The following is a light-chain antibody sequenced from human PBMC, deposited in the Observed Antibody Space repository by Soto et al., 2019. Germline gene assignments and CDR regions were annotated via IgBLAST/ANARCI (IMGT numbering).Light chain of an antibody. CDR2: STS. J-gene: IGLJ3*02. CDR3: LLYCGDAQRWV. CDR1: TGAVTSSYY. V-gene: IGLV7-43*01. Sequence: QAVVTQEPSLTVSPGGTVILTCASSTGAVTSSYYPNWFQQKPGQAPRALIHSTSDKHSWTPARFSGSLLGGKAALTLSGVQPEDEAEYYCLLYCGDAQRWVFGAGTKLTVL.